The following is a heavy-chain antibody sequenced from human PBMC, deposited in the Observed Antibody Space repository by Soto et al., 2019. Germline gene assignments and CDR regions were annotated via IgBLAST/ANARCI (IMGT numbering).Heavy chain of an antibody. Sequence: SETLSLTCTVSGASISSNYWSWIRQPPGKGLECIGDFSYSGSTNYNPSLKSRVIISVDTSKNEISLKVRSATAADAAIYYCARELTEPSSHGKCHWYDPWGQGRLVTV. CDR2: FSYSGST. V-gene: IGHV4-59*01. CDR3: ARELTEPSSHGKCHWYDP. D-gene: IGHD1-1*01. J-gene: IGHJ5*02. CDR1: GASISSNY.